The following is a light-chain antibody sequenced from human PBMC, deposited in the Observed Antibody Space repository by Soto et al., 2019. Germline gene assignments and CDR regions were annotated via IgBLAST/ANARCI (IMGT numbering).Light chain of an antibody. CDR1: SSDVGGYNY. J-gene: IGLJ1*01. V-gene: IGLV2-11*01. Sequence: QSALTQPRSVSGSPGRSVTISCTGTSSDVGGYNYVSWYQQHPGKAPKLMIYDVSQRPSGVPDRFSASKSGNTASLTISGLQSEDEADYYCCSYAGSYTYVLGTGKKVTV. CDR3: CSYAGSYTYV. CDR2: DVS.